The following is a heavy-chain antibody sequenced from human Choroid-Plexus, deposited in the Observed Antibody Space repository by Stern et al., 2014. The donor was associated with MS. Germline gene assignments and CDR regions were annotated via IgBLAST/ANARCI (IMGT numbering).Heavy chain of an antibody. J-gene: IGHJ4*02. V-gene: IGHV3-30*18. D-gene: IGHD2-15*01. Sequence: VQLVESGGGVAQPGRPLILSCAASGFTFSNFGMHWVRQAPGKGLEWVALISYDGSDKYYADSVKGRFTIFRDNSKNTLYMHMNSLRAEETAVYYCAKDRQWSTYFFDYWGQGSLVTVSS. CDR3: AKDRQWSTYFFDY. CDR2: ISYDGSDK. CDR1: GFTFSNFG.